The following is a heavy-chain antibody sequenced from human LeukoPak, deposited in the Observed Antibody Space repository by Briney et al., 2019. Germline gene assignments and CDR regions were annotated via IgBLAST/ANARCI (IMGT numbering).Heavy chain of an antibody. D-gene: IGHD5-12*01. V-gene: IGHV3-13*01. CDR3: ARDRGLGYSGYDRPYAFDI. J-gene: IGHJ3*02. CDR2: VGTAGDT. CDR1: GFTFSTYD. Sequence: GGSLRLSCAASGFTFSTYDMHWVRQVTGKGLEWVSAVGTAGDTYYPASVKGRFTISRENAKNSLYLQMNSLRAEDTAVYYCARDRGLGYSGYDRPYAFDIWGQGTMVTVSS.